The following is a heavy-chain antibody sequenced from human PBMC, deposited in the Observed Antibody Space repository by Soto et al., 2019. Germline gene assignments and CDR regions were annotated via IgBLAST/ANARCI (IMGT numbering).Heavy chain of an antibody. CDR3: ATSQATIDKYYYDSSGYYVAEYFQH. D-gene: IGHD3-22*01. CDR2: IIPIFGTA. V-gene: IGHV1-69*06. J-gene: IGHJ1*01. CDR1: GGTFSSYA. Sequence: ASVKVSCKASGGTFSSYAISWVRQAPGQGLEWMGGIIPIFGTANYAQKFQGRVTITADKSTSTAYMELSSLRSEDTAVYYCATSQATIDKYYYDSSGYYVAEYFQHWGQGTLVTVSS.